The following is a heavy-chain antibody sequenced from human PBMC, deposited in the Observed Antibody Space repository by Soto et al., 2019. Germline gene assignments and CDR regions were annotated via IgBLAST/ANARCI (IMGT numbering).Heavy chain of an antibody. D-gene: IGHD1-26*01. V-gene: IGHV6-1*01. CDR1: GDSVSSNSAA. CDR3: ARGSRDSGSYYSSYWYFDL. Sequence: QVQLQQSGPGLVKPSQTLSLTCAISGDSVSSNSAAWNWIRQSPSRGLEWLGRTYYRSKWYNDYAVSVKSRITINPDTSKSQFSLQLNSVTPEDTAVYYCARGSRDSGSYYSSYWYFDLWGRGTLVTVSS. CDR2: TYYRSKWYN. J-gene: IGHJ2*01.